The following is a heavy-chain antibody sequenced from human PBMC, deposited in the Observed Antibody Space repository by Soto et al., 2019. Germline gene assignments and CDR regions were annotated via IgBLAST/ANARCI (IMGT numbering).Heavy chain of an antibody. CDR1: GGSISSYY. J-gene: IGHJ6*03. CDR3: ARGQLWSPFYYYYYYVDV. CDR2: IYYSGST. V-gene: IGHV4-59*01. Sequence: SETLSLTCTVSGGSISSYYWSWIRQPPGKGLEWIGYIYYSGSTNYNPSLKSRVTISVDTSKNQFSLKLSSVTAADTAVYYCARGQLWSPFYYYYYYVDVWGKGTTVTVSS. D-gene: IGHD5-18*01.